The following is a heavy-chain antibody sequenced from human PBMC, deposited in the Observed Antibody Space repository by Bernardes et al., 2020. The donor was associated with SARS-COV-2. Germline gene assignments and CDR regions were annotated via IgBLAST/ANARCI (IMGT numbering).Heavy chain of an antibody. Sequence: SLRLSCAASGFTFNSYAMNWVRQAPGKGLEWVSTILADGGRAYYADSVKGRFTISRDNSKNTLYLQMNSLRAEDTAVYYCRGVYYFYGMEVWGPGTTVTVS. CDR2: ILADGGRA. V-gene: IGHV3-23*01. J-gene: IGHJ6*02. CDR1: GFTFNSYA. CDR3: RGVYYFYGMEV.